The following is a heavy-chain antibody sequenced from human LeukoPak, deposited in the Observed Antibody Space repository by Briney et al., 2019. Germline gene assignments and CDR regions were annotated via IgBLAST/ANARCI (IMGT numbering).Heavy chain of an antibody. J-gene: IGHJ4*02. CDR2: INPNSGGT. CDR1: GYTFTGYY. D-gene: IGHD3-10*01. CDR3: ARVKGPGSPLFDY. V-gene: IGHV1-2*02. Sequence: GASVKVSCKASGYTFTGYYMHWVRQAPGQGLEWVGWINPNSGGTNYAQKFQGRVTMTRDTSISTAYMELTRLRSDDTAVYYCARVKGPGSPLFDYWGQGTLVTVSS.